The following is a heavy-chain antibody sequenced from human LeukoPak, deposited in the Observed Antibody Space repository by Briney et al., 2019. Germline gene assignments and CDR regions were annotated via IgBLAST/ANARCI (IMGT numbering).Heavy chain of an antibody. CDR2: ITSRGEST. Sequence: GGSLRLSCAASGFTFSIYAMSWVRQAPGKGLQWVSSITSRGESTWYVDSVKGRFTITRDNSENTLYLQMHSLRAEDPAVYYCARDRPNYYGSDGHYYRRDGDYWGRGTLVSVSS. D-gene: IGHD3-22*01. CDR1: GFTFSIYA. J-gene: IGHJ4*02. V-gene: IGHV3-23*01. CDR3: ARDRPNYYGSDGHYYRRDGDY.